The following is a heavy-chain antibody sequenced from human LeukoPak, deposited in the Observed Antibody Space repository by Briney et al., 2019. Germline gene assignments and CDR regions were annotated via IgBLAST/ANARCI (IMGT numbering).Heavy chain of an antibody. CDR3: VRVDCSSPGRRGRDWFDP. CDR1: GFTFDLHW. D-gene: IGHD2-15*01. J-gene: IGHJ5*02. Sequence: PGGSLRLSCTASGFTFDLHWMTWVRQAPGKGLEWVASIKADGSEKLYVDSVKGRFDISRDNAKGSLSLQMNSLRVEDTAVYYCVRVDCSSPGRRGRDWFDPWGQGTLVTVSS. CDR2: IKADGSEK. V-gene: IGHV3-7*03.